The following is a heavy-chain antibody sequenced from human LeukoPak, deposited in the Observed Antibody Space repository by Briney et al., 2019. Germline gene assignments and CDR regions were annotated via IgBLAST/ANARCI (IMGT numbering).Heavy chain of an antibody. V-gene: IGHV1-69*13. J-gene: IGHJ6*03. D-gene: IGHD2-2*01. Sequence: SVKVSCKASGYTFTSYGISWVRQAPGQGLEWMGGIITIFATANYAQKFQGRVTITADESTRSAYMELSSLRSEDTAVYYCARSAGGVIAVVTPALSGTRPPYFYYYMDVWGRGTTVTVSS. CDR1: GYTFTSYG. CDR2: IITIFATA. CDR3: ARSAGGVIAVVTPALSGTRPPYFYYYMDV.